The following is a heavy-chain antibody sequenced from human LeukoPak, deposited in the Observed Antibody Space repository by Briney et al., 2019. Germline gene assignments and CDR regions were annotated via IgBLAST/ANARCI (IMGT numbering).Heavy chain of an antibody. CDR1: GFTFSSYS. CDR2: MSNSGENT. D-gene: IGHD4-17*01. V-gene: IGHV3-30*18. Sequence: GGSLRLSCAASGFTFSSYSMRWVRQTPGKGLEWVGIMSNSGENTFYGEAVKGRFTISRDNSQNTLYLQMNSPRPEDTAVYYCAKGGASVTRYVDYWGQGTLVTVSS. CDR3: AKGGASVTRYVDY. J-gene: IGHJ4*02.